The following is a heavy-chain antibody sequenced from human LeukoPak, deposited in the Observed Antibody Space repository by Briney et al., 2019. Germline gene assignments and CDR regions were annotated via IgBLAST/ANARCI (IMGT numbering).Heavy chain of an antibody. V-gene: IGHV4-31*03. Sequence: PSETLSLTCTVSGGSISSGGYYWSWIGQHPGQGLEWIGYVYCSGSTYYNPSLKRRLTISIDTSKKHFSLKLSSVTTADTAVYYCAGYYNDKKGYYYYRGQGTLVTVSS. CDR1: GGSISSGGYY. J-gene: IGHJ4*02. D-gene: IGHD3-22*01. CDR3: AGYYNDKKGYYYY. CDR2: VYCSGST.